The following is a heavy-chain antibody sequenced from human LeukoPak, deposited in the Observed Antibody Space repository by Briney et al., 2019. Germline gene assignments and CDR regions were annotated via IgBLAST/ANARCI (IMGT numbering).Heavy chain of an antibody. CDR3: ARDGSGTENDY. CDR2: INHSGST. CDR1: GVSFSGYY. Sequence: SETLSLTCAVYGVSFSGYYWSWIRQPPGKGLEWIGEINHSGSTNYNPSLKSRVTISVDTSKNQFSLKLSSVTAADTAVYYCARDGSGTENDYWGQGTLVTVSS. V-gene: IGHV4-34*01. D-gene: IGHD3-10*01. J-gene: IGHJ4*02.